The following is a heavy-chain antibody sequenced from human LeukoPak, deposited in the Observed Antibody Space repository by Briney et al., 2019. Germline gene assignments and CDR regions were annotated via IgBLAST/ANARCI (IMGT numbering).Heavy chain of an antibody. Sequence: GGSLRLSCAASGFTFSSYEMNWVRQDPGKGLEWVSYISSSGSTIYYADSVKGRFTISRDNAKNSLYLQMNSLRAEDTAVYYCAIARRGYSYGPFDYWGQGTLVTVSS. CDR1: GFTFSSYE. V-gene: IGHV3-48*03. J-gene: IGHJ4*02. CDR2: ISSSGSTI. CDR3: AIARRGYSYGPFDY. D-gene: IGHD5-18*01.